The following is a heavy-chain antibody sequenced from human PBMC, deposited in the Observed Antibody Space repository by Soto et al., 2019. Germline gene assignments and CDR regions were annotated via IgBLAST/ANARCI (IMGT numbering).Heavy chain of an antibody. CDR2: VRGDNGHT. D-gene: IGHD2-15*01. V-gene: IGHV1-18*01. CDR3: ARDLGYCRSGTCYREWFDP. CDR1: GYTFTTHG. J-gene: IGHJ5*02. Sequence: QVQLVQSGAEVKKPGASVKVSCKASGYTFTTHGISWVRQVPGQGLEWMGWVRGDNGHTNYAQSLQGRVTMTTDTSRNTAYMELRSLRSDDTAVYYCARDLGYCRSGTCYREWFDPWGQGTLVTVSP.